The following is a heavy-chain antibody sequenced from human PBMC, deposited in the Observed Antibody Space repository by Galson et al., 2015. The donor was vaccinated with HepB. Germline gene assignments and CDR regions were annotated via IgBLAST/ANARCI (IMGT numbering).Heavy chain of an antibody. V-gene: IGHV3-53*01. CDR3: ARDRFLERVKGDYFGMDV. CDR1: GFSVSKNY. D-gene: IGHD3-3*01. J-gene: IGHJ6*02. CDR2: IFSGGRT. Sequence: SLRLSCAASGFSVSKNYMSWVRQAPGKGLEWVSLIFSGGRTYYADSVEGRFTISRDTSNNTIFLQMNGLRADDTAVYFCARDRFLERVKGDYFGMDVWGQGTPVTVSS.